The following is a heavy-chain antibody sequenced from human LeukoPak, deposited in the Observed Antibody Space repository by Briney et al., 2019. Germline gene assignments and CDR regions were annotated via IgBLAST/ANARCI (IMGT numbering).Heavy chain of an antibody. D-gene: IGHD3-16*01. J-gene: IGHJ5*02. Sequence: ASVEVSCKASGYTFTGCYMHWVRQAPGQGLEWMGWINPNSGGTNYAQKFQGRVTMTRDTSISTAYMELSRLRSDDTAVYYCARDQAPRMITFGGPRRWFDPWGQGTLVTVSS. V-gene: IGHV1-2*02. CDR1: GYTFTGCY. CDR2: INPNSGGT. CDR3: ARDQAPRMITFGGPRRWFDP.